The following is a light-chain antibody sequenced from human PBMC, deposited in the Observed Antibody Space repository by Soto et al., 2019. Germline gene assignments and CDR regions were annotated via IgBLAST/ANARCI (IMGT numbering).Light chain of an antibody. J-gene: IGKJ2*01. CDR2: AAS. CDR1: QSIGSSL. Sequence: EIVLTQSPGTLSLSPGDRATLSCRASQSIGSSLLAWYQMKPGQAPRPLIYAASSRASGVPDRFSGSGSGTDFTLTISRLEPEDFAVYFCQHRSDWPRITFGQGTKLEIK. V-gene: IGKV3D-20*02. CDR3: QHRSDWPRIT.